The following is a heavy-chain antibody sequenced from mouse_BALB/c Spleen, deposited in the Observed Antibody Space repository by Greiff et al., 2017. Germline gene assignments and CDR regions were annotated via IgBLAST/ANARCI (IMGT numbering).Heavy chain of an antibody. CDR2: ISSGGST. CDR3: ARARDGYYPAWFAY. D-gene: IGHD2-3*01. CDR1: GFTFSSYA. V-gene: IGHV5-6-5*01. Sequence: DVMLVESGGGLVKPGGSLKLSCAASGFTFSSYAMSWVRQTPEKRLEWVASISSGGSTYYPDSVKGRFTISRDNARNILYLQMSSLRSEDTAMYYCARARDGYYPAWFAYWGQGTLVTVSA. J-gene: IGHJ3*01.